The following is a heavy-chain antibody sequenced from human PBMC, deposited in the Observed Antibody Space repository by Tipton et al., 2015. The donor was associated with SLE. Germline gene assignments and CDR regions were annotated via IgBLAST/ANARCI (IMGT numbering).Heavy chain of an antibody. D-gene: IGHD2-15*01. CDR1: GGSISSHY. CDR2: IYYSGST. CDR3: ARDPSLGYCSGGSCYSYNWFDP. J-gene: IGHJ5*02. Sequence: LRLSCTVSGGSISSHYWSWIRQPPGKGLEWIGYIYYSGSTNYNPSLKSRVTISVDTSKNQFSLKLSSVTAADTAVYYCARDPSLGYCSGGSCYSYNWFDPWGQGTLVTVSS. V-gene: IGHV4-59*11.